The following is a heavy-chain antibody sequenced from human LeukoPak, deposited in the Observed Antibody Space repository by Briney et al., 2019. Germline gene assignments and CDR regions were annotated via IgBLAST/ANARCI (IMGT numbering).Heavy chain of an antibody. J-gene: IGHJ4*02. V-gene: IGHV3-30-3*01. CDR2: ISYDGSNK. CDR3: ARDPCSGGSCYRNFDY. Sequence: SGGSLRLSCAASGFTFSSYAMHWVRQAPGKGLEWVAVISYDGSNKYYADSVKGRFTIARDNSKNTLYLQMNSLRAEDTAVYHCARDPCSGGSCYRNFDYWGQGTLVTVSS. CDR1: GFTFSSYA. D-gene: IGHD2-15*01.